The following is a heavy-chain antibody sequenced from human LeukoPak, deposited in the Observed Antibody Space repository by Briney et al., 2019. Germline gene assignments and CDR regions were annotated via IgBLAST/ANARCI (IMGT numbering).Heavy chain of an antibody. J-gene: IGHJ4*02. CDR1: GYTFTINH. CDR3: ARDSSGWYSLMSIDY. V-gene: IGHV1-46*01. Sequence: GASVKVSCKASGYTFTINHIHWVRQAPGQGLEWMGVINPSGDSTTYAQNFQGRVTMTRDTSTSTAYMELRSLRSDDTAVYYCARDSSGWYSLMSIDYWGQGTLVTVSS. D-gene: IGHD6-19*01. CDR2: INPSGDST.